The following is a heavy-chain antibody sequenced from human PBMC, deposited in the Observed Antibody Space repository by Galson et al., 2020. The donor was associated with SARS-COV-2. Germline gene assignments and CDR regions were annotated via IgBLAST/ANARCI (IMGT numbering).Heavy chain of an antibody. CDR3: AKGPHIVVVTANGTRDGYYYYYGMDV. Sequence: ASVKVSCKASGYTFTSYGISWVRQAPGQGLEWMGWISAYNGNTNYAQKLQGRVTMTTDTSTSTAYMELRSLRSDDTAVYYCAKGPHIVVVTANGTRDGYYYYYGMDVWGQGTTVTVSS. D-gene: IGHD2-21*02. CDR1: GYTFTSYG. CDR2: ISAYNGNT. V-gene: IGHV1-18*01. J-gene: IGHJ6*02.